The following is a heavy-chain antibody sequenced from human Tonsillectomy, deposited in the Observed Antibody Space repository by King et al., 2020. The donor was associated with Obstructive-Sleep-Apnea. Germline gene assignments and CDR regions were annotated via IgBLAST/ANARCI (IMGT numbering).Heavy chain of an antibody. CDR2: IYYTGYA. D-gene: IGHD1-26*01. V-gene: IGHV4-39*07. CDR3: ASFLVAAPVLGAFHI. J-gene: IGHJ3*02. CDR1: GGSFSSDNYN. Sequence: QLQESGPGLVKPSETLSLTCTVFGGSFSSDNYNWGWIRQSPGKGLGWIGNIYYTGYAYYSPSLKSRVTILIDTSKNLFSLKLNFVTAADTAVYFCASFLVAAPVLGAFHIWGQGTMVTVSS.